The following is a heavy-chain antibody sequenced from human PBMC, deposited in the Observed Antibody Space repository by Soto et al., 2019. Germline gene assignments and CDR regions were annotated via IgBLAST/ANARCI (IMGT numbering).Heavy chain of an antibody. Sequence: QVQLQESGPGLVKPSETLSLTCTVSGGSISSYYWSWIRQPPGKGLEWIGYIYYSGSTNYNPSLKSRVTISVDTSKNQFSLKLSSVTAADTAVYYCARDNRALDCSSTSCEPDNWFDPWGQGTLVTVSS. J-gene: IGHJ5*02. CDR1: GGSISSYY. CDR2: IYYSGST. V-gene: IGHV4-59*01. CDR3: ARDNRALDCSSTSCEPDNWFDP. D-gene: IGHD2-2*01.